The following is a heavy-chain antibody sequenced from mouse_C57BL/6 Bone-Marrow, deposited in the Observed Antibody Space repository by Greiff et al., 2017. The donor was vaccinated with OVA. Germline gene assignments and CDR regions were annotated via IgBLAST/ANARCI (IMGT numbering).Heavy chain of an antibody. CDR2: ISYSGST. CDR3: ASKIYYYGSSYVEGYYAIDY. J-gene: IGHJ4*01. Sequence: EVKLVESGPGLAKPSQTLSLTCSVTGYSITSDYWNWIRKFPGNKLEYMGYISYSGSTYYNPSLKSRISITRDTSKNQYYLQLNSVTTEDTATYYCASKIYYYGSSYVEGYYAIDYWGQGTSVTVSS. V-gene: IGHV3-8*01. D-gene: IGHD1-1*01. CDR1: GYSITSDY.